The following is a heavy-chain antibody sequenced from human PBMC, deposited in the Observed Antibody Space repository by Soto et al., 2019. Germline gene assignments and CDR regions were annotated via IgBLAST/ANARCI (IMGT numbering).Heavy chain of an antibody. V-gene: IGHV3-33*01. CDR3: ARDFQKGRTFDY. J-gene: IGHJ4*02. CDR1: GFTFSNYG. Sequence: QVQLVESGGGVVQPGSSLRLSCAASGFTFSNYGMHWVRQAPGKGLEWVAVIWLDGGNKNYADSVKGRFTISRDNSKNTLYLQMNSLRAEDTAVYFCARDFQKGRTFDYWGQGTLVTVSS. CDR2: IWLDGGNK.